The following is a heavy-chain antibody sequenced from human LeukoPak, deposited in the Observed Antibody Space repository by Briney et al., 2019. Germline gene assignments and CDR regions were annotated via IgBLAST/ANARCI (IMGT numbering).Heavy chain of an antibody. Sequence: ASVKVSCKASGYTFTSNYIHWVRQAPGQGLEWMGRIIPNSGGTKYAQKFQGRVTMTRDTSISTAYMELSRLRSDDTAVYYCARERTISANWFDPWGQGTLVTVSS. V-gene: IGHV1-2*06. D-gene: IGHD3-3*01. CDR2: IIPNSGGT. CDR1: GYTFTSNY. J-gene: IGHJ5*02. CDR3: ARERTISANWFDP.